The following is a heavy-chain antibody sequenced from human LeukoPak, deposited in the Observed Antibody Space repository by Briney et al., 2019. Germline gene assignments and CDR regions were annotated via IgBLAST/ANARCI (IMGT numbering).Heavy chain of an antibody. CDR2: ISSSGSTI. V-gene: IGHV3-48*03. CDR1: GFTFSSYE. J-gene: IGHJ6*03. D-gene: IGHD6-13*01. CDR3: ARDGTAAGTGYYYYMDV. Sequence: GGSLRLSCAASGFTFSSYEMNWVRQAPGKGLEWASYISSSGSTIYYADSVKGRFTISRDNAKNSLYLQMNSLRAEDTAVYYCARDGTAAGTGYYYYMDVWGKGTTVTVSS.